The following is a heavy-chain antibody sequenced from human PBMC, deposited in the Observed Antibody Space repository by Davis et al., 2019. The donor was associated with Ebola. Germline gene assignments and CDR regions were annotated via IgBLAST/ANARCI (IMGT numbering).Heavy chain of an antibody. CDR1: GFTFSSYA. CDR3: AKSDYGDYASVFDY. Sequence: GGSLRLSCAASGFTFSSYAMSWVRQAPGKGLECVSAISGSGGTTYYADSVKGRFTISRDNSKDTVYLQMNRLRAADTAVYYCAKSDYGDYASVFDYWGQGTLVTVSS. V-gene: IGHV3-23*01. CDR2: ISGSGGTT. J-gene: IGHJ4*02. D-gene: IGHD4-17*01.